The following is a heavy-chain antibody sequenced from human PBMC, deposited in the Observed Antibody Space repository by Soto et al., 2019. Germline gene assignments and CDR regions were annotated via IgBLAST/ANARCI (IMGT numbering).Heavy chain of an antibody. CDR2: IYYSGST. D-gene: IGHD4-4*01. V-gene: IGHV4-31*03. CDR3: ARGHDYSNWSDP. CDR1: GGSISSGGYY. Sequence: PSETLSLTCTVSGGSISSGGYYWSWIRQHPGKGLEWIGYIYYSGSTYYNPSLKSRVTISVDTSKNQFSLKLSSVTAADTAVYYCARGHDYSNWSDPWGQGTLVTVSS. J-gene: IGHJ5*02.